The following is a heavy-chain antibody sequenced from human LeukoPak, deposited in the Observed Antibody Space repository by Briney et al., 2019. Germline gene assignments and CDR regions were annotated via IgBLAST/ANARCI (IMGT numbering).Heavy chain of an antibody. CDR2: INWNGGST. V-gene: IGHV3-20*04. CDR3: ARVAYGDYSYYYYMDV. D-gene: IGHD4-17*01. CDR1: GFTFDDYG. J-gene: IGHJ6*03. Sequence: GGSLRLSCAASGFTFDDYGMSWVRQAPGKGLEWVSGINWNGGSTGYADSVKGRFTISRDNAKNSLYLQMNSLRAEDTALYYCARVAYGDYSYYYYMDVWGEGTTVTVSS.